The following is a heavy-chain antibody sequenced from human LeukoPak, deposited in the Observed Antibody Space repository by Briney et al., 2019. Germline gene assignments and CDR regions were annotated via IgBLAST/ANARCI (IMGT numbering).Heavy chain of an antibody. V-gene: IGHV1-2*02. CDR3: ARGPLDYGDLIFDY. CDR1: GYTFTGYY. J-gene: IGHJ4*02. D-gene: IGHD4-17*01. Sequence: ASVKVSCKASGYTFTGYYMHWVRQAPGQGLEWMGWINPNSGGTNYAQKFQGRVTMTRDTSISTAYLELSSLRSDDTAVYYCARGPLDYGDLIFDYWGQGTLVTVSS. CDR2: INPNSGGT.